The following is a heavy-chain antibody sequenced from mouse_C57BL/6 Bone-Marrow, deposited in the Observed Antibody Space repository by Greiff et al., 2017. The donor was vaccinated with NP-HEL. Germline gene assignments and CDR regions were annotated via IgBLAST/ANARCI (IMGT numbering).Heavy chain of an antibody. J-gene: IGHJ4*01. Sequence: QVQLQQSGAELARPGASVKMSCKASGYTFTSYTMHWVKQRPGQGLEWIGYINPSSGYPKYNQKFKDTATLTADKSSSTAYMQLSSLTSEDSAVYYCARSGGNYVGAMDYWGQGTSVTVSS. V-gene: IGHV1-4*01. D-gene: IGHD2-1*01. CDR3: ARSGGNYVGAMDY. CDR1: GYTFTSYT. CDR2: INPSSGYP.